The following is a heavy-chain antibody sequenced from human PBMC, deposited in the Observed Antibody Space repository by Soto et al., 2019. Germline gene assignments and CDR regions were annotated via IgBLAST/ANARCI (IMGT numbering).Heavy chain of an antibody. D-gene: IGHD6-6*01. CDR3: ARGRQYSSSGDFDS. V-gene: IGHV4-59*01. Sequence: SETLSLTCTVCGDSISTYFWSWNRQPPGKGLEWLPYISSSGITNYTPSLTSRVPISVDMSKNQFSLKLSSVTAADTAVYYSARGRQYSSSGDFDSWGQGTLVTVSS. J-gene: IGHJ4*02. CDR1: GDSISTYF. CDR2: ISSSGIT.